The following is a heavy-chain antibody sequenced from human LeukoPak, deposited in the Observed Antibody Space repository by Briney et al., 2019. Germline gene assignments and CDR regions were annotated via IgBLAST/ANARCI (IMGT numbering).Heavy chain of an antibody. V-gene: IGHV3-48*04. CDR2: ISSSSSTI. D-gene: IGHD5-18*01. Sequence: GGSLRLSCAASGFTFSSYSMNWVRQAPGKGLEWVSYISSSSSTIYYADSVKGRFTISRDNAKNSLYLQMNSLRAEDTAVYYCARAKTAHRKYYYYYYMDVWGKGTTVTVSS. CDR3: ARAKTAHRKYYYYYYMDV. J-gene: IGHJ6*03. CDR1: GFTFSSYS.